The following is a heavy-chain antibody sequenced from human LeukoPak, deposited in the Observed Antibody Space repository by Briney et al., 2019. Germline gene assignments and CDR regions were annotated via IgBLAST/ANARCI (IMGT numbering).Heavy chain of an antibody. CDR3: ARGMGSSGWFDAFDI. J-gene: IGHJ3*02. Sequence: ASVKVSCKAAGYTFTSYGISWVRQAPGQGGEGMGGISAYNGNTNYAQKLQGRVTMTTDTSTSTAYMELRSLRSDDTAVYYCARGMGSSGWFDAFDIWGQGTMVTVSS. D-gene: IGHD6-19*01. V-gene: IGHV1-18*01. CDR2: ISAYNGNT. CDR1: GYTFTSYG.